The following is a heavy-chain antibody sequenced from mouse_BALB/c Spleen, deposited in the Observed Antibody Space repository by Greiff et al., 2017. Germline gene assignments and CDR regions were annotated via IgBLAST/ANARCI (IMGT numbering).Heavy chain of an antibody. J-gene: IGHJ3*01. V-gene: IGHV2-9*02. CDR1: GFSLTSYG. CDR3: AREGITKFAY. Sequence: QVQLQQSGPGLVQPSQSLSITCTVSGFSLTSYGVHWVRQPPGKGLEWLGVIWAGGSTNYNSALMSRLTFSKDNSKSQVFLKMNSLQTDDTAMYYCAREGITKFAYWGQGTLVTVSA. CDR2: IWAGGST. D-gene: IGHD2-4*01.